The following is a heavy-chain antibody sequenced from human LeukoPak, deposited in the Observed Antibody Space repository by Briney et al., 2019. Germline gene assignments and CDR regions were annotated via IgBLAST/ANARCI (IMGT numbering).Heavy chain of an antibody. CDR1: GFSLTTSGVA. Sequence: SGPTLVKPTQTPTLTCTFSGFSLTTSGVAVGWIRQPPGKALEWLALIYWDDDKRYRSSLKSRLTIAKDTSKNQVVLTMTNMDPVDTATYYCAHRRPVGASYGVGFDPWGQGTLVTVSS. V-gene: IGHV2-5*02. D-gene: IGHD1-26*01. CDR2: IYWDDDK. CDR3: AHRRPVGASYGVGFDP. J-gene: IGHJ5*02.